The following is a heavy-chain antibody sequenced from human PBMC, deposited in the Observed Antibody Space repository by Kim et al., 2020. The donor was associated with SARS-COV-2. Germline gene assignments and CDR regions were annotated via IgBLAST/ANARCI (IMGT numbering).Heavy chain of an antibody. V-gene: IGHV1-18*01. Sequence: ASVKVSCKASGYTFTNYGISWVRQAPGQGLEWMGWISTYNGNTNYSQKFQGRVTMTTDTSTTTAYMELRSLRSDDTALFYCAIDRQGGYWGQGTLVTVS. J-gene: IGHJ4*02. CDR3: AIDRQGGY. D-gene: IGHD3-16*01. CDR2: ISTYNGNT. CDR1: GYTFTNYG.